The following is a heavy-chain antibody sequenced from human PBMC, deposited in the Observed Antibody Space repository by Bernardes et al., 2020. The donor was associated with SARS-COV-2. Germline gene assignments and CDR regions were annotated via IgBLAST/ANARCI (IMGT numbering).Heavy chain of an antibody. J-gene: IGHJ6*02. Sequence: GGSLRLSCAASGFTISSHWMSWVRQAPGKGLEWVANIKYDGSEKYYVDSVKGRFTISRDNSKNTLYLQMNSLRAEDTAVYYCAKDFSSWLLSSLGMDVWGQGTTVTVSS. D-gene: IGHD5-12*01. V-gene: IGHV3-7*03. CDR2: IKYDGSEK. CDR1: GFTISSHW. CDR3: AKDFSSWLLSSLGMDV.